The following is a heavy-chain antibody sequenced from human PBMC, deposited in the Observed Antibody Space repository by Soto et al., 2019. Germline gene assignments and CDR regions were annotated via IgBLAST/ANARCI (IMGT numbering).Heavy chain of an antibody. J-gene: IGHJ5*02. CDR1: GFTVSSNY. CDR3: ARDLLGSWFDP. Sequence: EVQLVESGGGLIQPGGSLRLSCAASGFTVSSNYMSWVRQAPGKGLEWVSVIYSGGSTYYADSVKGRFTISRDNSKNTLKLQMNSLRAEDTAVYYCARDLLGSWFDPWGQGTLVTVSS. D-gene: IGHD1-26*01. V-gene: IGHV3-53*01. CDR2: IYSGGST.